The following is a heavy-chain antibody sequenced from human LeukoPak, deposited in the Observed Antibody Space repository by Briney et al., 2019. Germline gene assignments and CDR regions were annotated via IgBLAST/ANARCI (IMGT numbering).Heavy chain of an antibody. J-gene: IGHJ4*02. Sequence: SGGSLRLSCAASGFTFSSYEMNWVRQAPGKGLEWVSYISSSGSTVYYADSVKGRFTISRDNAKNSLYLQMNSLRAEDTAVYYCARDRDFIFDYWGQGTLVTVSS. CDR3: ARDRDFIFDY. D-gene: IGHD3/OR15-3a*01. CDR2: ISSSGSTV. V-gene: IGHV3-48*03. CDR1: GFTFSSYE.